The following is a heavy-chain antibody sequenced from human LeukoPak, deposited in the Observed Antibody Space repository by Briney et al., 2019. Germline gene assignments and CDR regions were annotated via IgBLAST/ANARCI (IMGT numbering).Heavy chain of an antibody. V-gene: IGHV3-74*01. CDR2: ISPTGSTT. CDR1: GFSFSGHW. Sequence: GGSLRLSCTASGFSFSGHWMHWARQLPGKGLVWVSRISPTGSTTSYADSVKGRFTVSRDNAKNTLYLQVNNLRAEDTAVYYCARGPNSNRSGLDFWGQGTLLTVSS. CDR3: ARGPNSNRSGLDF. J-gene: IGHJ4*02. D-gene: IGHD1-14*01.